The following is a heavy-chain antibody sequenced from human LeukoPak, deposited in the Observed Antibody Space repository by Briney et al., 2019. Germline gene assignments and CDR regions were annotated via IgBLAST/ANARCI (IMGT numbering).Heavy chain of an antibody. Sequence: PSETLSLTCAVYGGSFSGYYWSWIRQPPGKGLEWIGEINHSGSTNYNPSLKSRVTISVDTSKNQLSLKLSSVTAADTAVYYCARAYCGGDCYYRAFDIWGQGTMVTVSS. D-gene: IGHD2-21*01. J-gene: IGHJ3*02. CDR1: GGSFSGYY. V-gene: IGHV4-34*01. CDR3: ARAYCGGDCYYRAFDI. CDR2: INHSGST.